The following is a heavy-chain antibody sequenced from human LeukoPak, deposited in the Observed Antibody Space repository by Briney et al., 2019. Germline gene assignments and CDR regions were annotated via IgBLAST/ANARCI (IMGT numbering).Heavy chain of an antibody. J-gene: IGHJ4*02. Sequence: PGGSLRLSCAASGFTFNNYDMHWVRQATGKGLEWVSAIGTAGDTYYPGSVKGRFTISRDNSENTLYLQMNSLRAEDTAIYYCVKDYSSVTSSILFDYWGQGILVTVSS. D-gene: IGHD4-17*01. V-gene: IGHV3-13*01. CDR1: GFTFNNYD. CDR2: IGTAGDT. CDR3: VKDYSSVTSSILFDY.